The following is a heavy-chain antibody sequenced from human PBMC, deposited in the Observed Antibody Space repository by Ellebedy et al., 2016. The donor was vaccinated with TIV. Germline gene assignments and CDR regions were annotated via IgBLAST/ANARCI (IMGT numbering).Heavy chain of an antibody. V-gene: IGHV5-51*01. CDR3: ARRSGYDYFYAFDI. D-gene: IGHD5-12*01. CDR1: GYSFTSYW. Sequence: KVSXKGSGYSFTSYWIGWVRQMPGKGLEWMGIIYPGDSDTRYSPSFQGQVTISADKSISTAYLQWSSLKASDTAMYYCARRSGYDYFYAFDIWGQGTMVTVSS. J-gene: IGHJ3*02. CDR2: IYPGDSDT.